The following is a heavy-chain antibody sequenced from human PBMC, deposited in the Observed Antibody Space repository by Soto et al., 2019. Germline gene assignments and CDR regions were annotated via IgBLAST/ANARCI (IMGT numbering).Heavy chain of an antibody. J-gene: IGHJ4*02. D-gene: IGHD3-22*01. CDR3: ARDRHDSSGYYLDY. Sequence: SETLSLTCTVSGGSISSYYWSWIRQPPGKGLEWIGYIYYSGSTNYNPSLKSRVTISVDTSKNQFSPKLSSVTAADTAVYYCARDRHDSSGYYLDYWGQGTLVTSPQ. V-gene: IGHV4-59*01. CDR2: IYYSGST. CDR1: GGSISSYY.